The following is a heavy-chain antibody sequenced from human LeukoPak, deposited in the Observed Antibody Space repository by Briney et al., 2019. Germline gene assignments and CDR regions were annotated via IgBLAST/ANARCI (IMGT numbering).Heavy chain of an antibody. V-gene: IGHV1-2*02. CDR1: GYTFTGYY. CDR2: INPNSGGT. Sequence: GASAKVSCKASGYTFTGYYMHWVRQAPGQGLEWMGWINPNSGGTNYAQKFQGRVTMTRDTSISTAYMELSRLRSDDTAVYYCARDGGSYLGYYYYYMDVWGNGTTVTVSS. J-gene: IGHJ6*03. D-gene: IGHD1-26*01. CDR3: ARDGGSYLGYYYYYMDV.